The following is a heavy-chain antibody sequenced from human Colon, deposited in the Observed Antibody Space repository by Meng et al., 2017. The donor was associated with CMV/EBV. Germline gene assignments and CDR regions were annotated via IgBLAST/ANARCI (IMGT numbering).Heavy chain of an antibody. CDR2: VSLIGERP. CDR1: GNILSGDY. Sequence: ASVKVSCKASGNILSGDYIHWVRQAPGQGLDWVGMVSLIGERPKYAQKFQGRVTMTRDTSTSTFYMELSSLVSEDTAVYYCARMFAASSGWFGPWGQGTLVTVSS. V-gene: IGHV1-46*01. CDR3: ARMFAASSGWFGP. D-gene: IGHD6-6*01. J-gene: IGHJ5*02.